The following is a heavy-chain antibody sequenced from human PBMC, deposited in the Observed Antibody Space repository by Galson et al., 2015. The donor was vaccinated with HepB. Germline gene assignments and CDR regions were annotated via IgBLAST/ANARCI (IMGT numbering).Heavy chain of an antibody. V-gene: IGHV4-39*07. CDR1: GGSISSSSYY. CDR3: AIYFDWLLINHYFDY. J-gene: IGHJ4*02. Sequence: ETLSLTCTVSGGSISSSSYYWGWIRQPPGKGLEWIGSIYYSGSTYYNPSLKSRVTISVDTSKNQFSLKLSSVTAADTAVYYCAIYFDWLLINHYFDYWGQGTLVTVSS. CDR2: IYYSGST. D-gene: IGHD3-9*01.